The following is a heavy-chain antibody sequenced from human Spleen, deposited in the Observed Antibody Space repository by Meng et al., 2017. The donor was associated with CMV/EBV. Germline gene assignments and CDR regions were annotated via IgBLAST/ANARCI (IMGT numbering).Heavy chain of an antibody. J-gene: IGHJ4*02. CDR2: IYHSGST. CDR1: GYSISSGYY. D-gene: IGHD5-18*01. CDR3: ARFRGYSYVWYYFDY. V-gene: IGHV4-38-2*02. Sequence: GSLRLSCTVSGYSISSGYYWGWIWQPPGKGLEWIGSIYHSGSTYYNPSLKSRVTISVDTSKNQFSLKLSSVTAADTAVYYCARFRGYSYVWYYFDYWGQGTPVTVSS.